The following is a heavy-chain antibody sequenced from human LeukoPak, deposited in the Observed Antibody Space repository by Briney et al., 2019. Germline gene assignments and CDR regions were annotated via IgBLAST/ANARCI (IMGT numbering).Heavy chain of an antibody. V-gene: IGHV4-4*07. CDR1: GGSISSYY. CDR2: IYTTGNT. J-gene: IGHJ5*02. CDR3: AARALSLVTFGVVRRHWFDP. Sequence: SETLSLTCSVSGGSISSYYWSWIRQPAGKGREWIGRIYTTGNTDYNPSLKSRVTMSVDTSKNQFSLKLSSVTAADTAVYYCAARALSLVTFGVVRRHWFDPWGQGTLVTVSS. D-gene: IGHD3-3*01.